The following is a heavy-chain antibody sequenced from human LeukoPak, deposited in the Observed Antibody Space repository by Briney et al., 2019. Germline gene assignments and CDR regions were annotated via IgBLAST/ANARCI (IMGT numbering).Heavy chain of an antibody. D-gene: IGHD6-6*01. CDR1: GFTFSSYS. CDR2: ISSTGSTI. CDR3: ARGSYSSSNYFDY. J-gene: IGHJ4*02. Sequence: GGSLRLSCAASGFTFSSYSMNWVRQAPGKGLEWVSYISSTGSTIYYADSVRGRFTISRDNAKNSLYLQMNSLRAVDTAVYYCARGSYSSSNYFDYWGQGTLVTVSS. V-gene: IGHV3-48*01.